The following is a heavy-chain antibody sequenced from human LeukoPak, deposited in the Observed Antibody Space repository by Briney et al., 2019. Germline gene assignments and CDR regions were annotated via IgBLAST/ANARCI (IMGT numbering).Heavy chain of an antibody. D-gene: IGHD6-19*01. V-gene: IGHV4-34*01. CDR2: INHSGST. CDR1: GGSFSGYY. J-gene: IGHJ6*03. CDR3: AGWAGRRRDYYYYMDV. Sequence: SETLFLTCAVYGGSFSGYYWSWIRQPPGKGLEWIGEINHSGSTNYNPSLKSRVTVSVDTSKNQFSLKLSSVTAADTAVYYCAGWAGRRRDYYYYMDVWGKGTTVTVSS.